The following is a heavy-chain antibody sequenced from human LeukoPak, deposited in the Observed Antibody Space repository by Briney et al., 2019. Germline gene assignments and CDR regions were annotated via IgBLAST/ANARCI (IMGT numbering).Heavy chain of an antibody. V-gene: IGHV4-34*01. CDR3: AREGGMTTVTYTKFDY. CDR1: GGSFSGYY. D-gene: IGHD4-17*01. Sequence: SETLSLTCAVYGGSFSGYYWSWIRQPPGKGLEWIGEINHSGSTNYNPSLKSRVTISVDTSKNQFSLKLSSVTAADTAVYYCAREGGMTTVTYTKFDYWGQGTLVTVSS. CDR2: INHSGST. J-gene: IGHJ4*02.